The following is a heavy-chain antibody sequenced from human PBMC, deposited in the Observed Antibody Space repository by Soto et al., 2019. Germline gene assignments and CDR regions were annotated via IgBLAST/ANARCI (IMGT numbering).Heavy chain of an antibody. CDR2: ISSSSSYI. V-gene: IGHV3-21*01. D-gene: IGHD3-16*01. CDR1: GFTFSSYS. CDR3: ARDWGSCCHYDMDA. J-gene: IGHJ6*02. Sequence: GGSLRLSCAASGFTFSSYSMNWVRQAPGKGLEWVSSISSSSSYIYYADSVKGRFTISRDNAKNSLYLQMNSLRAEDTAVYYCARDWGSCCHYDMDAWGQGTTVTVSS.